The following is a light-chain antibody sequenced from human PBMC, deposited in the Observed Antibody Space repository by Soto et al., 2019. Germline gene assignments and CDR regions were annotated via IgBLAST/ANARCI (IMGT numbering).Light chain of an antibody. Sequence: EVVLTQSPATLSVSPGERATLSCRASQRISNNLAWYQQKPGQAPRLLMSGAYARAAGIPARFSGSGSGTEFTLTISRLQSEDFAVYYCQQYDNWPPYTFGQGTKLEI. CDR2: GAY. CDR1: QRISNN. CDR3: QQYDNWPPYT. V-gene: IGKV3-15*01. J-gene: IGKJ2*01.